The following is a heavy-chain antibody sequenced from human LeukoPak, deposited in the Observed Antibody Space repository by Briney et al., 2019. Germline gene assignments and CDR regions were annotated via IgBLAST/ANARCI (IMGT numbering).Heavy chain of an antibody. CDR1: GFTFSSYT. CDR2: IGGSSSII. V-gene: IGHV3-48*01. J-gene: IGHJ3*02. D-gene: IGHD3-16*02. Sequence: GGSLRLSCAASGFTFSSYTMNWVRQAPGKGLEWVSYIGGSSSIIYYADSVKGRFTISRDNAKNSLYLQMNSLRAEDTAVYYCARAGVIPSAFDIWGQGTMVTVSS. CDR3: ARAGVIPSAFDI.